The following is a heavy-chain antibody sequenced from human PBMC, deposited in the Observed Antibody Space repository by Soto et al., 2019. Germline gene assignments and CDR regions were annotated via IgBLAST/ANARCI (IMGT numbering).Heavy chain of an antibody. J-gene: IGHJ6*02. CDR2: INHSGST. CDR3: ARAASPRVYYYYGMDV. V-gene: IGHV4-34*01. CDR1: GGSFSGYY. Sequence: PSETLSLTCAVYGGSFSGYYCSWIRQPPGKGLEWIGEINHSGSTNYNPSLKSRVTISVDTSKNQFSLKLSSVTAADTAVYYCARAASPRVYYYYGMDVWGQGTTVTVSS.